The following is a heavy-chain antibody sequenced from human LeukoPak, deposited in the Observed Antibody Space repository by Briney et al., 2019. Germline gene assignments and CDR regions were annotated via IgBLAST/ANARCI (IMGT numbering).Heavy chain of an antibody. CDR3: ARSLPYGTTWYGRSDF. CDR1: GFPFNAYW. Sequence: GGSLRLSCAASGFPFNAYWMTWVRQAPGKGLEWVANIRQDGDTKYYVDSVKGRFTISRDNAMNSLYLQMNSLRAEDTAIYYCARSLPYGTTWYGRSDFWGQGTLVTVSS. J-gene: IGHJ4*02. V-gene: IGHV3-7*03. CDR2: IRQDGDTK. D-gene: IGHD6-13*01.